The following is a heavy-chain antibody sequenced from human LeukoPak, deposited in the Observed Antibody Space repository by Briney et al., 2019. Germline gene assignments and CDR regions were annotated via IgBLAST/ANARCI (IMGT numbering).Heavy chain of an antibody. CDR1: GFTFSSYE. D-gene: IGHD2-2*02. CDR3: ARDLSVHTHYYYYYGMDV. Sequence: GGSLRLSCAASGFTFSSYEMNWVRQAPGKGLEWVSYISSSGSTIYYADSVKGRFTISRDNAKNSLYLQMNSLRAEDTAVYYCARDLSVHTHYYYYYGMDVWGQGTTVTVS. J-gene: IGHJ6*02. CDR2: ISSSGSTI. V-gene: IGHV3-48*03.